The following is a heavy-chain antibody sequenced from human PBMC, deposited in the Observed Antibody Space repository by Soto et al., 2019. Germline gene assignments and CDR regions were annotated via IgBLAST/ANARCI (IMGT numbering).Heavy chain of an antibody. CDR2: IYPGDSDT. V-gene: IGHV5-51*01. J-gene: IGHJ5*02. CDR1: GYSFTSYW. CDR3: ARAGWSGYYTFNWFDP. Sequence: PVESLKISCKGSGYSFTSYWIGWVRQMPGKGLEWMGIIYPGDSDTRYSPSFQGQVTISADKSISTAYLQWSSLKASDTAMYYCARAGWSGYYTFNWFDPWGQGTLVTVSS. D-gene: IGHD3-3*01.